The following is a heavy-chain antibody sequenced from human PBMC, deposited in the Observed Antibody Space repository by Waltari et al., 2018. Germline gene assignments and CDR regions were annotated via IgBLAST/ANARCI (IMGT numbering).Heavy chain of an antibody. CDR3: ARGRGVVAGYFDY. J-gene: IGHJ4*02. Sequence: LQQWGAGLLKPSETLSLTCAVYGGSFSGYYWSWIRQPPGKGLEWIGEINHSGSTNYNPSLKSRVTISVDTSKNQFSLKLSSVTAADPAVYYCARGRGVVAGYFDYWGQGTLVTVSS. CDR2: INHSGST. V-gene: IGHV4-34*01. D-gene: IGHD2-15*01. CDR1: GGSFSGYY.